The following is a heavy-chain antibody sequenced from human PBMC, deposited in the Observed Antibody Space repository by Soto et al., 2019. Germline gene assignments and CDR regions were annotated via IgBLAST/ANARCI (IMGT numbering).Heavy chain of an antibody. CDR1: GGSFSGYY. Sequence: SETLSLTCAVYGGSFSGYYWSWIRQPPGKGLEWIGEINHSGSTNYNPSLKSRVTISVGTSKNQFSLKLSSVTAADTAVYYCARAQRCSGGSCYSPDYYYYGMDVWGQGTTVTVSS. J-gene: IGHJ6*02. CDR2: INHSGST. D-gene: IGHD2-15*01. CDR3: ARAQRCSGGSCYSPDYYYYGMDV. V-gene: IGHV4-34*01.